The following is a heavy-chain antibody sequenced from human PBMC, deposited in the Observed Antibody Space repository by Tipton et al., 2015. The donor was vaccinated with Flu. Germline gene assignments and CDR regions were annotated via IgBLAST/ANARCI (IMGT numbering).Heavy chain of an antibody. J-gene: IGHJ4*02. CDR3: ARDPSYGSGSYYPFDY. CDR1: GGSFSGYY. CDR2: INHSGST. V-gene: IGHV4-34*01. Sequence: TLSLTCAVYGGSFSGYYWSWIRQPPGKGLEWIGEINHSGSTNYNPSLKSRVTISVDTSKNQFSLQLNSVTPEDTAVYYCARDPSYGSGSYYPFDYWGQGTLVTVSS. D-gene: IGHD3-10*01.